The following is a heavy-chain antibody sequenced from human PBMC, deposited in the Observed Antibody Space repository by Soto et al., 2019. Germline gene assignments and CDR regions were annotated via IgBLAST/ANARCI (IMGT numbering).Heavy chain of an antibody. J-gene: IGHJ4*02. D-gene: IGHD3-9*01. CDR3: ARLEGLATISYYVDY. CDR1: GDSINSDNYY. CDR2: IYYRGNT. Sequence: QLPLQESGPGLVKPSETLSLTCSVSGDSINSDNYYWGWIRQPPGKGLEWIGSIYYRGNTYYNPSLKTRVTISLDKSKSQFTLKLNSVTAADAAVYFCARLEGLATISYYVDYWGQGTLVTVSS. V-gene: IGHV4-39*01.